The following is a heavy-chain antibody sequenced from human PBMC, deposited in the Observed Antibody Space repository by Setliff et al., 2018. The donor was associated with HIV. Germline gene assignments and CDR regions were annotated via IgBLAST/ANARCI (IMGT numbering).Heavy chain of an antibody. CDR2: IKEDESEK. Sequence: PGGSLRLSCAASGFSYSTYWMSWVRQAPGKGLEWVANIKEDESEKYYVDSVKGRFTISRDNANNLVYLQMNSLRVEDTAVYFCARWGSGSYERVFDYWGQGMLVTVSS. V-gene: IGHV3-7*01. CDR1: GFSYSTYW. J-gene: IGHJ4*02. D-gene: IGHD1-26*01. CDR3: ARWGSGSYERVFDY.